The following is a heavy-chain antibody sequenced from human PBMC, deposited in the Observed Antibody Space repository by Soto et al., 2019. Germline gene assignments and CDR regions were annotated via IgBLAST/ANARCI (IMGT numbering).Heavy chain of an antibody. CDR3: PRASYTSTWS. CDR1: GDSVCSNSAA. CDR2: TYYRSKWYN. Sequence: SQTLSLTCAISGDSVCSNSAAWSWIRQSPSRGLEWLGRTYYRSKWYNDYAVSVKSRITINPDTSKNQFSLQLHSLTPEDTAVYYCPRASYTSTWSWGHGILV. J-gene: IGHJ5*01. D-gene: IGHD6-13*01. V-gene: IGHV6-1*01.